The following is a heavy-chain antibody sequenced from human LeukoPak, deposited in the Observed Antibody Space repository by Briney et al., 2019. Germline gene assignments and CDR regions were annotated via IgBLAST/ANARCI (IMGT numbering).Heavy chain of an antibody. Sequence: GTSLRLSYAASGFTFSRLGMQWVRQAPGKGLEWVAVIHNDGTQGQYGNSVKGRFTISKDNSQSTLYLQMNNLRDDDTAVYYCAKEGDEFRGYLDVWGKGTTVTVSS. D-gene: IGHD1-26*01. CDR3: AKEGDEFRGYLDV. CDR1: GFTFSRLG. J-gene: IGHJ6*03. CDR2: IHNDGTQG. V-gene: IGHV3-33*06.